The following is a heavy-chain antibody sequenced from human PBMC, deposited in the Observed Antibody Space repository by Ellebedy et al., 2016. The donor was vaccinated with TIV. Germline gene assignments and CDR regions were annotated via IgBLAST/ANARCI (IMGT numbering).Heavy chain of an antibody. V-gene: IGHV4-39*01. CDR3: ARRGYGGYDY. J-gene: IGHJ4*02. CDR2: IYYSGST. Sequence: SETLSLXCTVSGGSISSSIYYWGWIRQPPGKGLEWIGSIYYSGSTYYNPSLKSRVTISVDTSKNQFSLKLTSVTAADTAVYYCARRGYGGYDYWGQGTLVTVSS. CDR1: GGSISSSIYY. D-gene: IGHD5-12*01.